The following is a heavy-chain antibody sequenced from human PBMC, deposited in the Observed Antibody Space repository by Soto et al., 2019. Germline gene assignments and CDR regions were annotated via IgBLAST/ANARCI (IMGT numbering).Heavy chain of an antibody. CDR2: INSDGSNI. J-gene: IGHJ3*01. CDR3: VRRFGGNSASAFDV. V-gene: IGHV3-74*01. CDR1: GFSFSGRW. D-gene: IGHD2-21*02. Sequence: EVQLVESGGVLVQPGGSLRLSCAASGFSFSGRWMHWVRQAPGKGLVWVSRINSDGSNINYADSVKGRFTISRDNAKNTLYLQMNSLSAEDTAVYYCVRRFGGNSASAFDVWGQGTLVTVSS.